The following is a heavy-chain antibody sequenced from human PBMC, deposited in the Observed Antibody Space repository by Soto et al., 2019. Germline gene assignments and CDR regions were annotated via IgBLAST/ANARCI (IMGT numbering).Heavy chain of an antibody. CDR2: IHHSGST. J-gene: IGHJ4*02. V-gene: IGHV4-34*01. Sequence: PSETLSLTCALYGGSVDGYYWSWTRHSPWQGLEWIGEIHHSGSTQYNHSLKSRVSLSVDTSTNQFSLKMTSMTAADGGVSYFTTGVDSWSGYVFWGQGTPVTVSS. D-gene: IGHD3-3*01. CDR1: GGSVDGYY. CDR3: TTGVDSWSGYVF.